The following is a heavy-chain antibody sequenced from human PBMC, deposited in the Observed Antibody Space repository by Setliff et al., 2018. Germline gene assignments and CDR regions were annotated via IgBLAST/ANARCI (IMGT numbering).Heavy chain of an antibody. J-gene: IGHJ4*02. CDR1: DGSMTSGSYY. D-gene: IGHD2-2*01. CDR3: ARLSCSSNSCPFDY. Sequence: KSSETLSLTCSVSDGSMTSGSYYWGWIRQPPGKGLEWIDSVYYSGTAYYNPSLKSRLCMSVDTSKNQFTLKVISVTAADTAVYYCARLSCSSNSCPFDYWVQGTLVTVSS. V-gene: IGHV4-39*06. CDR2: VYYSGTA.